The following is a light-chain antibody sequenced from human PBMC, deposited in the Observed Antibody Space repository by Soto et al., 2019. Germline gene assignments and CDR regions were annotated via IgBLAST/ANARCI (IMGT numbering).Light chain of an antibody. CDR2: LEGSGSY. CDR3: ETWDSNTHV. V-gene: IGLV4-60*02. Sequence: QPVLTQSSSASASLGSSVKLTCTLSSGHSSYIIAWHQQQPGKAPRYWMKLEGSGSYNKGSGVPDRFSGSSSGADRYLTISNLQFEDEADYYCETWDSNTHVFGGGTKLTVL. CDR1: SGHSSYI. J-gene: IGLJ3*02.